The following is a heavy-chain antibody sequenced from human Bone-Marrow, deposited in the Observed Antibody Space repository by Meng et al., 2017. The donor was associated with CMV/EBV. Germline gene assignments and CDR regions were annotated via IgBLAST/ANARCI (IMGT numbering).Heavy chain of an antibody. CDR1: NAL. Sequence: NALMSWGRQAPGKGLEWVGRIKSKTDGGTTDYAAPVKGRFTISRDDSKNTLYLQMNSLKTEDTAVYYCTTGPAYCSGGSCYSFWFDPWGQGTLVTVSS. CDR3: TTGPAYCSGGSCYSFWFDP. CDR2: IKSKTDGGTT. V-gene: IGHV3-15*01. J-gene: IGHJ5*02. D-gene: IGHD2-15*01.